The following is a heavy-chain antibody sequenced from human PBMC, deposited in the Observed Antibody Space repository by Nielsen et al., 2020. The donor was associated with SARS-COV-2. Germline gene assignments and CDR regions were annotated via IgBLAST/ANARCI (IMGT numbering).Heavy chain of an antibody. D-gene: IGHD2-2*01. J-gene: IGHJ4*02. CDR2: IRREANDYAT. V-gene: IGHV3-73*01. CDR3: TRGLSDF. Sequence: GGSLRLSCAVSGFTFSGSALHWVRQAPGKGLEWVGRIRREANDYATAYAASVKGRFTISRDDSKNTTYLQLYRLKTEDTAVYFCTRGLSDFWGQGTLVTVSS. CDR1: GFTFSGSA.